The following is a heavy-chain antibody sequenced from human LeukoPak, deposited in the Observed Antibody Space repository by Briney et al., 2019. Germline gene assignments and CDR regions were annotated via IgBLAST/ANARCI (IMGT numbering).Heavy chain of an antibody. V-gene: IGHV3-21*01. Sequence: GGSLRLSCAASGFTFSSYSINWVRQAPGKGLEWVSSISSSSSYIYYADSVKGRFTISRDNAKNSLYLQMNSLRAEDTAVYYCARGGGLRYFDWFRTPDPWGQGTLVTVSS. CDR1: GFTFSSYS. CDR2: ISSSSSYI. D-gene: IGHD3-9*01. J-gene: IGHJ5*02. CDR3: ARGGGLRYFDWFRTPDP.